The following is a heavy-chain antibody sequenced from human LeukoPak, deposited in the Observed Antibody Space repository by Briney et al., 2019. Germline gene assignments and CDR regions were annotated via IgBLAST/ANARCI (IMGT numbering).Heavy chain of an antibody. CDR1: GFTFSSYS. V-gene: IGHV3-21*01. D-gene: IGHD3-22*01. J-gene: IGHJ4*02. CDR2: ISSSSSYI. CDR3: ARDKYYYDSRMDY. Sequence: PGGSLRLSCAASGFTFSSYSMNWVRQAPGKGLEWVSSISSSSSYIYYADSVKGRFTISRDNAKNSLYLQMNSLRAEDTAVYYCARDKYYYDSRMDYWGQGTLVTVSP.